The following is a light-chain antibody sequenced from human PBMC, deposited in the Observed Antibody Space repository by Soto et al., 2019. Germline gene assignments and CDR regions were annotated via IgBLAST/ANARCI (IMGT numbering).Light chain of an antibody. J-gene: IGKJ2*01. V-gene: IGKV1-39*01. Sequence: DIQMTQSPSSLSASVGDRVTITCRASQSIFNYLNWYQQKPGKAPKLLIYAASSLQSGVPLRFSGSGSGTDFTLTISSLQPADFATYYCHQSYSNPTFGQGTKLEIK. CDR2: AAS. CDR1: QSIFNY. CDR3: HQSYSNPT.